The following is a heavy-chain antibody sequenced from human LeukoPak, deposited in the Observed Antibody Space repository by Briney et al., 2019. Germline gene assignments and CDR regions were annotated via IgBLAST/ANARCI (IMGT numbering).Heavy chain of an antibody. CDR3: ARDWRDSSGKFPNDAFDI. J-gene: IGHJ3*02. Sequence: GGSLRLSCAASGFTFSSCSMNWVRQAPGKGLEWVSSISSSSSYIYYADSVKGRFTISRDNAKNSLYLQMNSLRAEDTAVYYCARDWRDSSGKFPNDAFDIWGQGTMVTVSS. CDR1: GFTFSSCS. V-gene: IGHV3-21*01. CDR2: ISSSSSYI. D-gene: IGHD3-22*01.